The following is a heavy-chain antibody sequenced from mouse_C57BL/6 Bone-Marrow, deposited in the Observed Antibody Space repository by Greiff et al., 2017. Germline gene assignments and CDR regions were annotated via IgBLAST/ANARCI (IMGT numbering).Heavy chain of an antibody. CDR1: GYTFTSSW. J-gene: IGHJ4*01. CDR2: IHPNSGST. V-gene: IGHV1-64*01. D-gene: IGHD2-10*01. Sequence: QVQLQQPGAELVKPGASVKLSCKASGYTFTSSWMHWVKQRPGQGLEWIGMIHPNSGSTNYNEKFKSKATLTVDKSSSTAYMQLSSLTSEDSAVYYCATKLLLFMDYWGQGTSVTVAS. CDR3: ATKLLLFMDY.